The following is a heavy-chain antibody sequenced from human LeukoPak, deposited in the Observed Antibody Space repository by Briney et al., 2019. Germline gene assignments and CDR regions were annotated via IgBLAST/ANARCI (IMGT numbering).Heavy chain of an antibody. CDR1: GFTFSSYA. CDR2: ISGSGGTT. CDR3: AKDLTYYYDSTGYYFDY. Sequence: RSGGSLRLSCAASGFTFSSYAMSWVRQAPGKGLELVSGISGSGGTTYYADSVKGRFTISRDNSKNTLYLQLNSLRAEDTAIYYCAKDLTYYYDSTGYYFDYWGQGTLVTVSS. J-gene: IGHJ4*02. D-gene: IGHD3-22*01. V-gene: IGHV3-23*01.